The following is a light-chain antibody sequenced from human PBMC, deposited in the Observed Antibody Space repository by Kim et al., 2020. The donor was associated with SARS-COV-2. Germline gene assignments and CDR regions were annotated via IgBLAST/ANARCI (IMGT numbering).Light chain of an antibody. V-gene: IGLV3-21*01. CDR3: QVWDSSSDHWV. CDR1: NIETKT. J-gene: IGLJ3*02. CDR2: YDY. Sequence: SYELTQPPSVSVAPGETATITCGGNNIETKTVHWYQQKPGQAPILVIYYDYDRPSGIPERFSGSNSGNTATLTISRVEAGDEADYFCQVWDSSSDHWVFGGGTQLTVL.